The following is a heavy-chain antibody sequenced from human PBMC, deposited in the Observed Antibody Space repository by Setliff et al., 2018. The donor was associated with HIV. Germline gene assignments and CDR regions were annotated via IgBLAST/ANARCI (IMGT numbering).Heavy chain of an antibody. CDR1: GFTFSNYE. D-gene: IGHD3-3*02. CDR2: ISSSGSTI. Sequence: GGSLRLSCAASGFTFSNYEMNWVRQAPGKGLEWVSYISSSGSTIYYADSVKGRFTISRDSAKNSLYLQMNSLRAEDTAVYYCAKGISSGRSGMDVWGQGTTVTVSS. CDR3: AKGISSGRSGMDV. J-gene: IGHJ6*02. V-gene: IGHV3-48*03.